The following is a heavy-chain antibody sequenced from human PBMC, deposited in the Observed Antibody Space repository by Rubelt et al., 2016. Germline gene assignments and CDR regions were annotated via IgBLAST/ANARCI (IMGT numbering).Heavy chain of an antibody. D-gene: IGHD3-16*01. J-gene: IGHJ4*02. CDR3: ASSNDYVWGSPDS. V-gene: IGHV4-59*11. CDR2: ISNGGRT. Sequence: QVQLQESGPGLVKPSETLSLTCAVSSDTSLHFWSWVRQPPGKGLEWIGSISNGGRTNYSPSLKSRVNISRDPSKTQISPKVTSVTAADTAVYYCASSNDYVWGSPDSWGQGTLVTVSS. CDR1: SDTSLHF.